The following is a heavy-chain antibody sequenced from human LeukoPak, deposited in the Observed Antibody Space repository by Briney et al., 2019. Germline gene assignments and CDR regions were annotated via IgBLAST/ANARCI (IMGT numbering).Heavy chain of an antibody. D-gene: IGHD5-12*01. CDR3: ARDHRYAFDN. Sequence: GGSLRLSCAASGFDFIDYSMNWVRQAPGKGLEWISYIGISSGNTKYADSVKGRFTISRDKARNSLYLQMNSLRVEDTAVYYCARDHRYAFDNWGHGTLVTVS. V-gene: IGHV3-48*01. CDR2: IGISSGNT. J-gene: IGHJ4*01. CDR1: GFDFIDYS.